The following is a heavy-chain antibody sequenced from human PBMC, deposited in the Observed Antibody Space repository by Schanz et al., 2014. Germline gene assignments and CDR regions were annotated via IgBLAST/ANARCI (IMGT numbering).Heavy chain of an antibody. D-gene: IGHD3-10*01. CDR1: GFTFSIYG. J-gene: IGHJ3*02. Sequence: EVQLLESGGGLVQPGGSLRLSCAASGFTFSIYGMSWVRQAPGKGLEWVSRMIGSGSSVFYAHSVKGRFTIARDNSKNTLYVQMNSLRAEDTAVYYCAKAKSGAHGAFDIWGQGTMVTVSS. CDR2: MIGSGSSV. CDR3: AKAKSGAHGAFDI. V-gene: IGHV3-23*01.